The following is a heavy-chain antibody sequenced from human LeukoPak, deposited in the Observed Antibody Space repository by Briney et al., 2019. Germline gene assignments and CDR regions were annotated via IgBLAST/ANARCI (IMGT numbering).Heavy chain of an antibody. J-gene: IGHJ4*02. CDR3: ASTIRGYSGYAQGDY. Sequence: SVKVSCKASGGTFSSYAISWVRQAPGQGLEWMGGIIPILGTANYVQRFQGRVTITADESTSTAYMELSSLRSEDTAVYYCASTIRGYSGYAQGDYWGQGTLVTVSS. V-gene: IGHV1-69*13. D-gene: IGHD5-12*01. CDR1: GGTFSSYA. CDR2: IIPILGTA.